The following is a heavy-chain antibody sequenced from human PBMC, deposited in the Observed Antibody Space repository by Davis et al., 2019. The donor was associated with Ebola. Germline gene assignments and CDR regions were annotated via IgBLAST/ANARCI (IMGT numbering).Heavy chain of an antibody. CDR1: GFTFSSYG. D-gene: IGHD4-11*01. CDR2: IWYDGSNT. CDR3: ARAQARPYSDYFYYGMDV. Sequence: PGGSLRLSCSASGFTFSSYGMHWVRQAPGKGLEWVAGIWYDGSNTYYADSVKGRFTISRDNSKNTLYLQMNSLRAEDTAVYYCARAQARPYSDYFYYGMDVWGQGTTVTVSS. J-gene: IGHJ6*02. V-gene: IGHV3-33*08.